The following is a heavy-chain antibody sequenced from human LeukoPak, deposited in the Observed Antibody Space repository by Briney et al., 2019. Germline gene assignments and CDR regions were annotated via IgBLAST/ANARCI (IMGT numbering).Heavy chain of an antibody. CDR2: INPNSGGT. V-gene: IGHV1-2*02. Sequence: ASVKVSYKASGYTFTGYYMHWVRQAPGQGLEWMGWINPNSGGTNYAQKFQGRVTMTRDTSISTAYMELSRLRSDDTAVYYCARGRGVRVHSSSDDYWGQGTLVTVSS. CDR3: ARGRGVRVHSSSDDY. J-gene: IGHJ4*02. CDR1: GYTFTGYY. D-gene: IGHD6-13*01.